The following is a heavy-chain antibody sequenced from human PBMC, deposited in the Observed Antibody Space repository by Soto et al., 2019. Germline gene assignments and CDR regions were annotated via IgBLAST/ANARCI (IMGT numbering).Heavy chain of an antibody. CDR2: ISYDGSNK. D-gene: IGHD6-13*01. J-gene: IGHJ4*02. CDR1: GFTFSSYA. V-gene: IGHV3-30-3*01. CDR3: ARDDAAAAVLDY. Sequence: QVQLVESGGGVVQPGRSLRLSCAASGFTFSSYAMHWVRQAPGKGLEWVAVISYDGSNKYYADSVKGRFTISRDNSKNTLYLQMNSLRAEDTAVYYCARDDAAAAVLDYWGQGTLVTVSS.